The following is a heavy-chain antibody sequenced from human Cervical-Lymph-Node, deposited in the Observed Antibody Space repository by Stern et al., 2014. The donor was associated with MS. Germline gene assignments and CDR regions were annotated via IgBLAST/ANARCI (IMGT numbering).Heavy chain of an antibody. Sequence: VQLVQYGAEAKAPGASMKVSCRASGYIFTDYYLHWVRQAPGQGLEWLGWINPNSGGTNYAQNFQGRVTMTRDTSISTAYMELRWLGYADTAVYYCARGSGTAYDLRGDYWGQGTLVTVSS. V-gene: IGHV1-2*02. CDR1: GYIFTDYY. D-gene: IGHD3-3*01. CDR3: ARGSGTAYDLRGDY. CDR2: INPNSGGT. J-gene: IGHJ4*01.